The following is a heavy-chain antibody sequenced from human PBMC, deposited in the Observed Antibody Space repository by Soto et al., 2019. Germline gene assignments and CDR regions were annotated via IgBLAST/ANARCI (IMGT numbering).Heavy chain of an antibody. D-gene: IGHD3-22*01. J-gene: IGHJ4*02. CDR1: GGSISSLY. V-gene: IGHV4-59*11. CDR2: IYYSGST. Sequence: SETLSLTCTVSGGSISSLYWSWIRQPPEKGLQWIGYIYYSGSTRYNPSLKSRVTISVDTSKNQFSLKLSSVTAADTAVYYCARFLSGYSPPYYFDYWGQGTQVSVSS. CDR3: ARFLSGYSPPYYFDY.